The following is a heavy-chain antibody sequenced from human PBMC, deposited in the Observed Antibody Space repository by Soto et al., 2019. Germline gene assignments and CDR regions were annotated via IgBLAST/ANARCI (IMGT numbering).Heavy chain of an antibody. CDR1: GFTFSSYD. CDR2: ISYDGSNK. V-gene: IGHV3-30-3*01. CDR3: ARDQEGATTYWYFDL. D-gene: IGHD1-26*01. J-gene: IGHJ2*01. Sequence: QVQLVESGGGVVQPGRSLRLSCAASGFTFSSYDMHWVRQAPGKGLEWVAVISYDGSNKYYADSVKGRFTISRDNSKNTLYLQMNSLRAEDTAVYYCARDQEGATTYWYFDLWGRGTLVTVSS.